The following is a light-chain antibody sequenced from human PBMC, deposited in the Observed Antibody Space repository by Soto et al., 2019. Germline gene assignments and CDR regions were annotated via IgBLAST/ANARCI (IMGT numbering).Light chain of an antibody. CDR2: DDN. CDR3: QSYDSSLNRV. J-gene: IGLJ1*01. V-gene: IGLV1-40*01. CDR1: SSNIGANYD. Sequence: QSVLSQPPSVSGAPGQRITISCTGSSSNIGANYDVHWYRQVPGTAPKLLMSDDNNRPSGVADRFSGSKSGTSASLAITRLQAEDEADYYCQSYDSSLNRVFGTGTKVTVL.